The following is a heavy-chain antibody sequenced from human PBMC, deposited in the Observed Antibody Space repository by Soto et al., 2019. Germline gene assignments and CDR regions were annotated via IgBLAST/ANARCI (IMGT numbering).Heavy chain of an antibody. V-gene: IGHV3-23*01. CDR3: AKENRSFFFSLYRAHHDA. J-gene: IGHJ3*01. D-gene: IGHD3-3*02. CDR1: GCTFSTDP. CDR2: ISGSGGST. Sequence: EGAMRRSYAGSGCTFSTDPMSWVRQAPGKGQEWVSAISGSGGSTYYADSVKGRFTISRDNSKNTLYLQMNSLRAEDTAVYYCAKENRSFFFSLYRAHHDA.